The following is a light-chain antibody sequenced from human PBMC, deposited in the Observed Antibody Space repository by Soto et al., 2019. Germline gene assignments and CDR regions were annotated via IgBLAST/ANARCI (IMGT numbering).Light chain of an antibody. Sequence: EILMTQSQATLSGSPGERATLSCRPSQSVRRNLAWYQQKPGKAPRLLIYGASTRATGIPARFSGSGSGTEFTLTISSLQSEDFAVYYCQQYNNWPPYTFGQGTKLEIK. CDR1: QSVRRN. CDR3: QQYNNWPPYT. V-gene: IGKV3-15*01. J-gene: IGKJ2*01. CDR2: GAS.